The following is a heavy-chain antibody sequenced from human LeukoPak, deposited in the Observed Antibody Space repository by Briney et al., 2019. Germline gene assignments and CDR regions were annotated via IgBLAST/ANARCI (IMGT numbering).Heavy chain of an antibody. CDR1: GYTFTGSY. CDR2: LSPGSGGT. Sequence: ASVKVSCKASGYTFTGSYIHWVRQAPGQGLEWMGWLSPGSGGTKYAQTVKGRFTMTRDPSISTASMEMRSLKSDDTAVYYCARDVGSSSAWYEFDYWGQGTLVTVSS. J-gene: IGHJ4*02. CDR3: ARDVGSSSAWYEFDY. D-gene: IGHD6-19*01. V-gene: IGHV1-2*02.